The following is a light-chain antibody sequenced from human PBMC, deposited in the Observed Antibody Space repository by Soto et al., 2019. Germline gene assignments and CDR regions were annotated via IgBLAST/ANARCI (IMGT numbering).Light chain of an antibody. V-gene: IGLV7-46*01. CDR3: LLSFIGAVV. CDR1: TGAVTSGHY. CDR2: DTS. Sequence: QAVVTQEPSLSVSPGGTVTLTCGSSTGAVTSGHYPYWFQQKPGQAPKTLIYDTSNKHSWTPARFSGSLLGGEAALTLPDAQPEDEADYYCLLSFIGAVVFGGGTKLTVL. J-gene: IGLJ2*01.